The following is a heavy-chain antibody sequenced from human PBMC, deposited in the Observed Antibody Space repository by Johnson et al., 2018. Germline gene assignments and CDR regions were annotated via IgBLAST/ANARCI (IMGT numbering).Heavy chain of an antibody. CDR3: ARESFFITAGNDCFDI. D-gene: IGHD6-13*01. CDR1: GVSLSLHQ. V-gene: IGHV4-59*11. CDR2: IYESGGT. J-gene: IGHJ3*02. Sequence: QVQLQQSGPGLVKPSEPLSLICTVSGVSLSLHQWNWIRQPPGKGLEWIGVIYESGGTNYNPSLNSRVTISPGASKTQFSLKLSAVTAADTAVYFCARESFFITAGNDCFDIWGQGTMVTVSS.